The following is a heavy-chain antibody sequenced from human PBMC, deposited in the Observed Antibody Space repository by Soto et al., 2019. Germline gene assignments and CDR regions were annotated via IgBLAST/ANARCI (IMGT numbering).Heavy chain of an antibody. J-gene: IGHJ4*02. CDR3: ARDLEVEPSGVAY. D-gene: IGHD3-3*01. CDR2: ISYDGSKK. V-gene: IGHV3-30-3*01. CDR1: GFTFSSYA. Sequence: QVQLVESGGGVVQPGRSLRLSCAASGFTFSSYAMHWVRQAPGKGLEWVAVISYDGSKKYYADSVKGRFTISRDNSKNTLYLEMTSLRAEDTAVYYWARDLEVEPSGVAYWGQGTLVTVSS.